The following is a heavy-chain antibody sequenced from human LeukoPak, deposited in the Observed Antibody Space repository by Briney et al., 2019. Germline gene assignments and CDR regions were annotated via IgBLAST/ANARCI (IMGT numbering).Heavy chain of an antibody. CDR1: GFTFSSYA. J-gene: IGHJ4*02. V-gene: IGHV3-15*01. Sequence: PGGSLRLSCAASGFTFSSYAMSWVRQAPGKGLEWVGRIKSKTDGGTTDYAAPVKGRFTISRDDSKNTLYLQMNSLKTEDTAVYYCTTDLEYKTSYFDYWGQGTLVTVSS. D-gene: IGHD2/OR15-2a*01. CDR3: TTDLEYKTSYFDY. CDR2: IKSKTDGGTT.